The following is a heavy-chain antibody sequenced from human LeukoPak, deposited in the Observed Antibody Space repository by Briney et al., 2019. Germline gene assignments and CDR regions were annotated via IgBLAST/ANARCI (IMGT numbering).Heavy chain of an antibody. CDR1: GFTFSDHY. CDR3: ARDLSRGVNYYALDV. J-gene: IGHJ6*02. V-gene: IGHV3-11*01. Sequence: GGSLRLSCAASGFTFSDHYMNWIRQAPGKGLEWVSYISTSGSTIYYADSVKGRFTISRDNAKSSLYPQMDSLRADDTAVYYCARDLSRGVNYYALDVWGQGTTVTVSS. CDR2: ISTSGSTI. D-gene: IGHD2-8*02.